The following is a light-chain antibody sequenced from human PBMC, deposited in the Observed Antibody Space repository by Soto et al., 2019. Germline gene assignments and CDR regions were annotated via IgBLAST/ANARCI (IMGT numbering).Light chain of an antibody. CDR2: LERRGNY. CDR3: ETWDSNTHRV. J-gene: IGLJ2*01. Sequence: QPVLTQSSSASASLGSSVKLTCTLSSGHSSYIIAWHQQQPGKAPRYLMKLERRGNYNKGSGVPDRFSGSSSGAHRYLTVSNLLFEDEADYFCETWDSNTHRVFGGGTKLTVL. CDR1: SGHSSYI. V-gene: IGLV4-60*02.